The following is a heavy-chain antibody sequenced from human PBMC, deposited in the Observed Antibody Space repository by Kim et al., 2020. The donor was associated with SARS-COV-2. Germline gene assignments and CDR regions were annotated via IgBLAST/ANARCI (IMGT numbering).Heavy chain of an antibody. J-gene: IGHJ5*02. CDR2: ISAYNGNT. Sequence: ASVKVSCKASGYTFTSYGISWVRQAPGQGLEWMGWISAYNGNTNYAQKLQGRVTMTTDTSTSTAYMELRSLRSDDTAVYYCARALPPITKTVRDWFDPWGQGTLAT. CDR1: GYTFTSYG. V-gene: IGHV1-18*04. D-gene: IGHD3-10*01. CDR3: ARALPPITKTVRDWFDP.